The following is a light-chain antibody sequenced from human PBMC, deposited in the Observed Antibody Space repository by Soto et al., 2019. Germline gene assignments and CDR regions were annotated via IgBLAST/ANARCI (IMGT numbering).Light chain of an antibody. CDR1: QSVASSY. CDR2: SAS. CDR3: HHFGSLPET. V-gene: IGKV3-20*01. J-gene: IGKJ1*01. Sequence: EVVLTQSPGTLSLSPGERVILSCRASQSVASSYLAWYQQKPGRAPRLLFYSASSRATGIPDRFSGSGSGTDFTLTISRLEPEDFAVDYCHHFGSLPETFGQGTNVE.